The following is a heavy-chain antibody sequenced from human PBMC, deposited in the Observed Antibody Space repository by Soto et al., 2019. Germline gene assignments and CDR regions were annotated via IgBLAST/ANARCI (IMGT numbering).Heavy chain of an antibody. CDR1: GVNFVYRA. D-gene: IGHD6-13*01. V-gene: IGHV3-9*01. J-gene: IGHJ1*01. CDR2: IGWNSAKI. CDR3: AKDSASSWSEFLRD. Sequence: LANASAGVNFVYRAMHWVRQNPGKGLEWVAGIGWNSAKIGYADSVKGRFSISRDNAKSSLYLEMNGLRIEDTALDVCAKDSASSWSEFLRDWGRGTPVTVSS.